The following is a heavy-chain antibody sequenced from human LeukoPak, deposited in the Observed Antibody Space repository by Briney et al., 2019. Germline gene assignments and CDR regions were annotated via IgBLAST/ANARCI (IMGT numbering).Heavy chain of an antibody. CDR3: ARTYYYDSSGYWTGFFDY. V-gene: IGHV4-34*01. CDR2: INHSGST. D-gene: IGHD3-22*01. CDR1: GGSFSGYY. J-gene: IGHJ4*02. Sequence: SETLSLTCAVYGGSFSGYYWSWIRQPPGKGLEWIGEINHSGSTNYNPSLKSRVTISVDTSKNQFSLKLSSVTAADTAVYYCARTYYYDSSGYWTGFFDYWGQGTLVTVSS.